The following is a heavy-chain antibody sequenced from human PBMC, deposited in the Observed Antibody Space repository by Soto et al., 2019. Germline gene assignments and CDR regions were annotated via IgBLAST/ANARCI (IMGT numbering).Heavy chain of an antibody. CDR2: IYYSGST. J-gene: IGHJ4*02. CDR1: WGHVRGGGFY. V-gene: IGHV4-61*08. Sequence: FAPLSLPCTVSWGHVRGGGFYRVLIKQTPGKGLEWIGYIYYSGSTNYNPSLKSRVTISVDTSKNQFSLKLSSVTAADTAVYYCARSWIAAAYYYFDYWGQGTLVTVSS. D-gene: IGHD6-13*01. CDR3: ARSWIAAAYYYFDY.